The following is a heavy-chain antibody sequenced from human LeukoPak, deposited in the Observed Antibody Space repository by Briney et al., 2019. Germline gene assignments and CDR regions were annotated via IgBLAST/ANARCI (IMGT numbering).Heavy chain of an antibody. J-gene: IGHJ3*02. CDR3: ASILRFI. CDR2: INHSRNT. V-gene: IGHV4-34*01. D-gene: IGHD3-3*01. Sequence: SETLSLTCAVYGGSFSGRYWSWIRQPPGKGLEWIGEINHSRNTNYNPSLKSRVTISVDTSKNQFSLNLSSVTAADTAVYYCASILRFIWGPGTMVTVSS. CDR1: GGSFSGRY.